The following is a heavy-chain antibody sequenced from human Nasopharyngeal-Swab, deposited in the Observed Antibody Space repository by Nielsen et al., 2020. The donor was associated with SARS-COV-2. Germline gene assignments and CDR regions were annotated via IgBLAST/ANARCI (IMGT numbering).Heavy chain of an antibody. CDR3: ARKADWSLYYYYMDV. CDR1: GFIFSSYA. CDR2: ISYDGSNK. J-gene: IGHJ6*03. D-gene: IGHD3-9*01. Sequence: LRLSCAAPGFIFSSYAMHWVRQAPGKVLEWVAVISYDGSNKYYADSVKGRFTITRDNSKNTLYLQMNSLRAEETAVYYCARKADWSLYYYYMDVWGKGTTVTVSS. V-gene: IGHV3-30-3*01.